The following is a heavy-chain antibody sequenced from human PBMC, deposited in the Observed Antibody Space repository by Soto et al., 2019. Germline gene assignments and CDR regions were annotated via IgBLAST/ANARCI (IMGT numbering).Heavy chain of an antibody. V-gene: IGHV3-33*01. D-gene: IGHD3-10*01. CDR2: IWYDGSNK. J-gene: IGHJ4*02. CDR3: ARDLVGSGREHGY. Sequence: GGSLRLSCAASGFTFSSYGMHWVRQAPGKGLEWVAVIWYDGSNKYYADSVKGRFTISRDNSKNTLYLQMNSLRAEDTAVYYCARDLVGSGREHGYWGQGTLVTVSS. CDR1: GFTFSSYG.